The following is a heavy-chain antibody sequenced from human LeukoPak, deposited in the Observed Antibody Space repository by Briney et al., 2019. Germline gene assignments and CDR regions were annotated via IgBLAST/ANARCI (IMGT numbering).Heavy chain of an antibody. V-gene: IGHV3-7*01. CDR1: GFTFSHYW. CDR2: IKQDGSEK. CDR3: ASYRYSSSCHIY. D-gene: IGHD6-13*01. J-gene: IGHJ4*02. Sequence: PGGSLRLSCAASGFTFSHYWMTWVRQAPGKGLEWVANIKQDGSEKYYVDSVKGRVTISRDNAKNSLYLQMNSLRAEDTAVYFCASYRYSSSCHIYWGQGTLVTVSS.